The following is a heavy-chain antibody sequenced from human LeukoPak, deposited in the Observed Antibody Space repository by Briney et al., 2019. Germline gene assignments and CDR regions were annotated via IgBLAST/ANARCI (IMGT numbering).Heavy chain of an antibody. CDR1: GGSISSGSYY. J-gene: IGHJ4*02. V-gene: IGHV4-39*07. D-gene: IGHD3-16*01. CDR2: FYYSGST. CDR3: ARAGGADRYYFDY. Sequence: SETLSLTCTVSGGSISSGSYYWGWIRQPPGKGLEWIGSFYYSGSTYYNPSLKSRVTISVDTSKNQFSLKLSSVTAADTAVYYCARAGGADRYYFDYWGQGTLVTVSS.